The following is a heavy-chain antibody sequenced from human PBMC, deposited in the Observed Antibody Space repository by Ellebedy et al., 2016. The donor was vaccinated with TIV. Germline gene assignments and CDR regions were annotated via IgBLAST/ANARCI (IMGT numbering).Heavy chain of an antibody. CDR1: GFIFSDYY. CDR3: ARDTRFIDHQHNWFDP. Sequence: GGSLRLSCAASGFIFSDYYMSWIRQAPGKGLEWISYISSSGTPIYYADSVKGRFTISRDNAKNSLDLQMNSLRADDTAVYYCARDTRFIDHQHNWFDPWGQGTLVTVSS. D-gene: IGHD1-26*01. J-gene: IGHJ5*02. CDR2: ISSSGTPI. V-gene: IGHV3-11*01.